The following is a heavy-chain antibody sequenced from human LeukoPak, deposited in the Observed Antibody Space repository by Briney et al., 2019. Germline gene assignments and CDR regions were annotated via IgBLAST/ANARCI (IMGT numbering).Heavy chain of an antibody. CDR3: AGGTTMVRGVSQWWFDP. D-gene: IGHD3-10*01. CDR2: ISAYNGNT. Sequence: GASVKVSCKASGYTFTSYGISWVRQAPGQGLEWMGWISAYNGNTNYAQKLQGRVTMTTDTSTSTAYMELRSLRSDDTAVYYCAGGTTMVRGVSQWWFDPWGQGTLVTVSS. J-gene: IGHJ5*02. CDR1: GYTFTSYG. V-gene: IGHV1-18*01.